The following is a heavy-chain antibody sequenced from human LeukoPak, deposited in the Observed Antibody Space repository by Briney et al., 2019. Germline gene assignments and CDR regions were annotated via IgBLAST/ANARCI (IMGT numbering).Heavy chain of an antibody. CDR3: ARGYPVAVAGGGGWFDP. J-gene: IGHJ5*02. V-gene: IGHV1-18*01. CDR2: ISAYNGNT. D-gene: IGHD6-19*01. Sequence: GASVKVFCKASGYTFTSYGISWVRQAPGQGLEWMGWISAYNGNTNYAQKLQGRVTMTTDTSTSTAYMELRSLRSDDTAVYYCARGYPVAVAGGGGWFDPWGQGTLVTVSS. CDR1: GYTFTSYG.